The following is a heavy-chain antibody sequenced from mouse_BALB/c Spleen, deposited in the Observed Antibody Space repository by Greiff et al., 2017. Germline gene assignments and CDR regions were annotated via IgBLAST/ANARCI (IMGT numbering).Heavy chain of an antibody. J-gene: IGHJ4*01. CDR1: GFTFSSYY. CDR3: ARLYGNYYAMDY. D-gene: IGHD2-1*01. V-gene: IGHV5-6-2*01. Sequence: EVQLQESGGGLVKPGGSLKLSCAASGFTFSSYYMSWVRQTPEKRLELVAAINSNGGSTYYPDTVKGRFTISRDNAKNTLYLQMSSLKSEDTALYYCARLYGNYYAMDYWGQGTSVTVAA. CDR2: INSNGGST.